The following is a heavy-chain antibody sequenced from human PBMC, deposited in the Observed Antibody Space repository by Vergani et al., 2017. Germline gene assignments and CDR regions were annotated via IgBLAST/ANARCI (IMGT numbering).Heavy chain of an antibody. CDR3: AKDGAQIAVAGRGFDY. CDR2: IRYDGSNK. J-gene: IGHJ4*02. V-gene: IGHV3-30*02. Sequence: QVQLVESGGGVVQPGGSLRLSCAASGFTFSSYGMHWVRQAPGKGLEWVAFIRYDGSNKYYADSVKGRFTISRDNSKNTLYLQMNSLRAEDTAVYYCAKDGAQIAVAGRGFDYWGQGTLVTVSS. D-gene: IGHD6-19*01. CDR1: GFTFSSYG.